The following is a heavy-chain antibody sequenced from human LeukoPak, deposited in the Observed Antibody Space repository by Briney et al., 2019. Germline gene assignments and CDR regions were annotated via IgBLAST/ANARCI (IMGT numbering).Heavy chain of an antibody. CDR1: GFIFSSYP. J-gene: IGHJ4*02. D-gene: IGHD4-17*01. V-gene: IGHV3-30-3*01. CDR2: ISYDGSKK. CDR3: ARDAAYGDALRYYFDY. Sequence: GGSLRLSCTVSGFIFSSYPMHWVRQAPGKGLEWVAVISYDGSKKSYADSVKGRFTISRDNSKNTLYLQMNSLRPEDTAVYYFARDAAYGDALRYYFDYWGQGTLVTVSS.